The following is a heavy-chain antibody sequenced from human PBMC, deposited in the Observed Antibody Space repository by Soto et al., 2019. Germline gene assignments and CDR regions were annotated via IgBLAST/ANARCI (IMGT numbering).Heavy chain of an antibody. CDR2: IWYDGSNK. CDR1: GFTFSSYG. D-gene: IGHD2-2*01. V-gene: IGHV3-33*01. CDR3: AIDLGIVVVPGRPRREYGMDV. Sequence: QVQLVESGGGVVQPGRSLRLSCAASGFTFSSYGMHWVRQAPGKGLEWVAVIWYDGSNKYYADSVKGRFTISRDNSKNTLYLQMNSLSAEDTAVYYCAIDLGIVVVPGRPRREYGMDVWGQATTVTVAS. J-gene: IGHJ6*02.